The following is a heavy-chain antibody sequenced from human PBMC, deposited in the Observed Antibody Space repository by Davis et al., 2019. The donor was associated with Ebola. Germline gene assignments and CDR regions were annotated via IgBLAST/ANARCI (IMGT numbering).Heavy chain of an antibody. D-gene: IGHD2-2*01. CDR1: GYTFTGYY. Sequence: SVKVSCKASGYTFTGYYMHWVRQAPGQGLEWMGRIIPILGIANYAQKFQGRVTITADKSTSTAYMELRSLRSDDTAVYYCARDNDCSSTSCYYYYYGMDVWGQGTTVTVSS. V-gene: IGHV1-69*04. J-gene: IGHJ6*02. CDR2: IIPILGIA. CDR3: ARDNDCSSTSCYYYYYGMDV.